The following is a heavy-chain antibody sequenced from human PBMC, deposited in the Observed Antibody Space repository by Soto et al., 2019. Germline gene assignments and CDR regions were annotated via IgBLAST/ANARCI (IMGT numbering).Heavy chain of an antibody. CDR1: GFTFSSYW. D-gene: IGHD3-16*02. V-gene: IGHV3-74*01. CDR3: AKDKGSLDYDYIWGSYRSVDY. Sequence: PGGSLRLSCAASGFTFSSYWMHWVRQAPGKGLVWVSRINSDGSSTYYADSVKGRFTISRDNSKNTLYLQMNSLRAEDTAVYYCAKDKGSLDYDYIWGSYRSVDYWGQGTLVTVSS. CDR2: INSDGSST. J-gene: IGHJ4*02.